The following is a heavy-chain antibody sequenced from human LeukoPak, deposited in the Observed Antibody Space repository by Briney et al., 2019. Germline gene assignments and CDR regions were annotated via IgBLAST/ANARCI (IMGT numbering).Heavy chain of an antibody. CDR1: GFTFSGYV. Sequence: GRSLRLSCAASGFTFSGYVMHWVRQAPGKGLEWVAVITYNGSEKYYADSVKGRFTISRDNSKNTLYLQMNSLRAEDTAVYYCARDKTYGSGSPFDYWGQGTLVTVSS. J-gene: IGHJ4*02. V-gene: IGHV3-30*03. D-gene: IGHD3-10*01. CDR3: ARDKTYGSGSPFDY. CDR2: ITYNGSEK.